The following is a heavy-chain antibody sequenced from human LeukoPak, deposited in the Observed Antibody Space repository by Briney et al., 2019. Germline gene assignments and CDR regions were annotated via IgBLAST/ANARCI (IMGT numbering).Heavy chain of an antibody. CDR3: ARINHYAFDI. CDR1: GFTFSSYA. Sequence: QTGGSLRLSCAASGFTFSSYAMSWVRQAPGKGLEWVSYISSSGSTIYYADSVKGRFTISRDNAKNSLYLQMNSLRAEDTAVYYCARINHYAFDIWGQGTMVTVSS. J-gene: IGHJ3*02. CDR2: ISSSGSTI. V-gene: IGHV3-48*04. D-gene: IGHD1-14*01.